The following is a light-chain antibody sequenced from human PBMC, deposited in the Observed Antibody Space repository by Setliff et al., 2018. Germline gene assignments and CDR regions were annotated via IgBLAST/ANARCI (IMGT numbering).Light chain of an antibody. CDR1: NSDVGGYDY. Sequence: QSALTQPAAVSGSPGQSIAISCTGSNSDVGGYDYVSWYQQHPNRAPKLLIYEVTKRPSGVSDRFSGSKSGNTASLTISGLQAEDEAHYYCLSYTDSNIVLFGTGTKVTVL. J-gene: IGLJ1*01. CDR2: EVT. CDR3: LSYTDSNIVL. V-gene: IGLV2-14*01.